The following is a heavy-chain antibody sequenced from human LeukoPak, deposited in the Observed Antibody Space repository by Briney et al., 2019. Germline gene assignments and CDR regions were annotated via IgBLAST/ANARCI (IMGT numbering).Heavy chain of an antibody. CDR3: AKRDFTDYYDSSGYKPFDY. J-gene: IGHJ4*02. CDR1: GFTFSSYA. CDR2: ISGSGGST. Sequence: GGSLRLSCAASGFTFSSYAMSWVRQAPGKGLEWVSAISGSGGSTYYADSVKGRFTISRDNSKNTLYLQMNSLRAEDTAVYYCAKRDFTDYYDSSGYKPFDYWGQGTLVTVSP. D-gene: IGHD3-22*01. V-gene: IGHV3-23*01.